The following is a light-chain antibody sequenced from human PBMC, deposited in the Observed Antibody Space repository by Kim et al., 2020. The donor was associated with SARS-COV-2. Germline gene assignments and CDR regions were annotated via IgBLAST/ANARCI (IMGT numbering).Light chain of an antibody. V-gene: IGLV2-14*03. Sequence: QSITISCTGTSSDVGGYNYVSWYQQHPGKAPKLIIFDVSNRPSGVSNRFSGSKSGNTASLTISGLQAEDEADYYCSSYTSSTTLDLFGGGTQLTVL. J-gene: IGLJ2*01. CDR3: SSYTSSTTLDL. CDR2: DVS. CDR1: SSDVGGYNY.